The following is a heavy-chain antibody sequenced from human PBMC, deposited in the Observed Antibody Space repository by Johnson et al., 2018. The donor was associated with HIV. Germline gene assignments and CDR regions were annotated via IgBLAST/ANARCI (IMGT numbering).Heavy chain of an antibody. CDR2: ISYDGSNK. D-gene: IGHD1-1*01. J-gene: IGHJ3*02. CDR1: GFTFSSYA. Sequence: QVQLVESGGGVVQPGRSLRLSCAASGFTFSSYAMHWVRQAPGKGLEWVAVISYDGSNKYYVDSVKGRFTISRDTSNNTVHLQMNSLRAEDTAVYYCTTGQLERRSPNDAFDIWGQGTMVTVSS. CDR3: TTGQLERRSPNDAFDI. V-gene: IGHV3-30-3*01.